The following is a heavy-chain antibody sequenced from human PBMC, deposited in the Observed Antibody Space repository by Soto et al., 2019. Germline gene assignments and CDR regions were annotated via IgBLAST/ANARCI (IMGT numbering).Heavy chain of an antibody. CDR1: GGSISSYY. D-gene: IGHD6-19*01. CDR2: IYYSGST. V-gene: IGHV4-59*12. J-gene: IGHJ4*02. Sequence: SETLSLTCTVSGGSISSYYWSWIRQPPGKGLEWIGYIYYSGSTNYNPSLKSRVTISVDTSKNQFSLKLSSVTAADTAVYYCARGGAVAGTPGDYWGQGTLVTVYS. CDR3: ARGGAVAGTPGDY.